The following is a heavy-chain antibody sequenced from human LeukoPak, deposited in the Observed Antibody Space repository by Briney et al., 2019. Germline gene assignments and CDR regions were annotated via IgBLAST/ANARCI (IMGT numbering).Heavy chain of an antibody. V-gene: IGHV1-18*01. D-gene: IGHD2-21*02. Sequence: GASVKVSCKASGDTFINYGISWVRQAPGQGLEWMGWISAYNGNTNTAQKFQGRVTMTTDTSTSAAYMELRSLKSDDTAAYYCATLSPGDADYWGQGTLVTVSS. CDR2: ISAYNGNT. CDR3: ATLSPGDADY. CDR1: GDTFINYG. J-gene: IGHJ4*02.